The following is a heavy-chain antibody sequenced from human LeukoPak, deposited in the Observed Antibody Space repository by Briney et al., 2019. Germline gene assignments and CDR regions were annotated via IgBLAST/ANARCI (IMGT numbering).Heavy chain of an antibody. V-gene: IGHV4-59*01. CDR1: GGSISSYY. Sequence: SETLSLTCTVSGGSISSYYWSWIRQPPGKGLEWIGYIYYSGSTNYNPSLKSRVTISVDTSKNQFSLKLSSVTAADTAVYYCVRELWVFGVVIFDYWGQGTLVTVSS. CDR3: VRELWVFGVVIFDY. J-gene: IGHJ4*02. D-gene: IGHD3-3*01. CDR2: IYYSGST.